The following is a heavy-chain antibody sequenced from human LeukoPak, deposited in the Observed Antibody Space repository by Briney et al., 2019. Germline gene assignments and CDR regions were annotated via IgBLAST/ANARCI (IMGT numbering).Heavy chain of an antibody. J-gene: IGHJ5*02. Sequence: ASGKVSCKGSGYTFTSYAMDWVCHAPGQREGWVGWINAGNGNTKYSQKFQGRVTITRATSASTAYMELSSLRSEDTAVYYCARDRLGPAAMGRNSFDPWGQGTLVTVSS. CDR1: GYTFTSYA. CDR2: INAGNGNT. V-gene: IGHV1-3*01. CDR3: ARDRLGPAAMGRNSFDP. D-gene: IGHD2-2*01.